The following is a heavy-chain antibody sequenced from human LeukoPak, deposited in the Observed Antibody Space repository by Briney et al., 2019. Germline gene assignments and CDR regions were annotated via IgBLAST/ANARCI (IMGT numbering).Heavy chain of an antibody. CDR3: ASLNYYDSGSYGIDY. V-gene: IGHV3-23*01. D-gene: IGHD3-22*01. CDR2: LIVNGGST. Sequence: GGSLLLSCAASGFTFSNYAMTWVRPAPGEGLGGISSLIVNGGSTYYSDSVKRPFTISRDNSNNTLYLQMNSLRAEDTAIYYCASLNYYDSGSYGIDYWGQGTLVTVSS. CDR1: GFTFSNYA. J-gene: IGHJ4*02.